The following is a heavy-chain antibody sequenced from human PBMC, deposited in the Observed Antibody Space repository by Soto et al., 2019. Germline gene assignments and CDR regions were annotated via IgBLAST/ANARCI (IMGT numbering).Heavy chain of an antibody. CDR1: GFTFSSYS. CDR3: ARDLLRYFDWLLQPAELHGSPLDV. D-gene: IGHD3-9*01. Sequence: EVQLVESGGGLVKPGGSLRLSCAASGFTFSSYSMNWVRQAPGKGLEWVSSISSSSSYIYYADSVKGRFTISRDNAKNSLYLQMNSLRAEDTAVYYCARDLLRYFDWLLQPAELHGSPLDVWGKGTTVTVSS. V-gene: IGHV3-21*01. CDR2: ISSSSSYI. J-gene: IGHJ6*04.